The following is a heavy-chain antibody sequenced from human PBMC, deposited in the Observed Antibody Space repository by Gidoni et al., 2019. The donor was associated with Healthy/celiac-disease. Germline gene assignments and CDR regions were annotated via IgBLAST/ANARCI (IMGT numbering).Heavy chain of an antibody. CDR1: GGSISSSNW. CDR2: IYHSGST. Sequence: QVQLQESGPGLVKPSGTLSLTCAVSGGSISSSNWWSWVRQPPGKGLEWIGEIYHSGSTNYNPSLKSRVTISVDKSKNQFSLKLSSVTAADTAVYYCARGGTSYYDFWSGYRDDAFDIWGQGTMVTVSS. CDR3: ARGGTSYYDFWSGYRDDAFDI. J-gene: IGHJ3*02. D-gene: IGHD3-3*01. V-gene: IGHV4-4*02.